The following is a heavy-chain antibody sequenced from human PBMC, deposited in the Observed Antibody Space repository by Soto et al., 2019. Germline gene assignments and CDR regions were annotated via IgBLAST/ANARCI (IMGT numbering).Heavy chain of an antibody. CDR2: IWYDGSKI. V-gene: IGHV3-33*01. CDR3: ARDSSYYSLWSGYYPSCSGMDV. CDR1: GFTFSSFG. J-gene: IGHJ6*02. D-gene: IGHD3-3*01. Sequence: QVQLVESGGGVVQPGRSLRLSCAASGFTFSSFGMHWVRQAPGKGLEWVSLIWYDGSKISYGDSVKGRFTISRDNSRNTVYLHMNRLRADETAVYYCARDSSYYSLWSGYYPSCSGMDVWGQGTTVPVTS.